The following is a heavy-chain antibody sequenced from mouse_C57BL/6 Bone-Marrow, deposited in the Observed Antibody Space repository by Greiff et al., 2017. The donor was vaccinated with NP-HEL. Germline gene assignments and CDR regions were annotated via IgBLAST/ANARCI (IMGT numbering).Heavy chain of an antibody. V-gene: IGHV1-54*01. CDR2: INPGSGGT. J-gene: IGHJ1*03. D-gene: IGHD1-1*01. CDR1: GYAFTNYL. Sequence: QVQLQQSGAELVRPGTSVKVSCKASGYAFTNYLIEWVKQRPGQGLEWIGVINPGSGGTNYNEKFKGKATLTADKSSSTAYMQLSSLTSEDSAVYFGARDTTVVDVWGTGTTVTVSS. CDR3: ARDTTVVDV.